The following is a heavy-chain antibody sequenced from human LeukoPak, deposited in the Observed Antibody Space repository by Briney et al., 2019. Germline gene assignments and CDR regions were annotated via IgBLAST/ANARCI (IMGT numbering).Heavy chain of an antibody. Sequence: GGSLTLSCVASGFSFSSYGMHWVRQAPGQGLEWVAGISYEGSNEYCADSVKGRFTISRDNSKNTLNLQMTSLRAEDTAVYYCAKDGIRYYYDSSGYYGDYWGQGTLVTVSS. J-gene: IGHJ4*02. CDR1: GFSFSSYG. D-gene: IGHD3-22*01. CDR3: AKDGIRYYYDSSGYYGDY. CDR2: ISYEGSNE. V-gene: IGHV3-30*18.